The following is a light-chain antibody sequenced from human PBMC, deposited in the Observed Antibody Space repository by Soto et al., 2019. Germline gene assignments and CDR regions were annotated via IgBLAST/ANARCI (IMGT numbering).Light chain of an antibody. J-gene: IGKJ1*01. CDR3: HHYET. Sequence: EIVLTQSPDTLSLSPGQRATLSCRASQSVRSDYFAWYQQKPGQAPRVIIFGVSTRATGVPDRFSGSGSGTDFTLTISRLEPEDFTVYYCHHYETFGQGTKVDIK. CDR1: QSVRSDY. CDR2: GVS. V-gene: IGKV3-20*01.